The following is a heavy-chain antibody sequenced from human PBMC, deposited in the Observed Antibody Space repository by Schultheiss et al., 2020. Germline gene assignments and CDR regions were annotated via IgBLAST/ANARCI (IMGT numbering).Heavy chain of an antibody. Sequence: ASVKVSCKASGYTFTSYDINWVRQATGQGLEWMGWMNPNSGNTGYAQKFQGRVTMTRNTSISTAYMELSSLRSEDTAVYYCAADYVEMATIVVYWGQGTLVTVSS. D-gene: IGHD5-24*01. CDR3: AADYVEMATIVVY. CDR1: GYTFTSYD. CDR2: MNPNSGNT. V-gene: IGHV1-8*01. J-gene: IGHJ4*02.